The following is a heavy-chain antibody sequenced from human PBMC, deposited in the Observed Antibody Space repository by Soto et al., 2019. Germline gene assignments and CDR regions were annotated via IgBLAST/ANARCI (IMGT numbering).Heavy chain of an antibody. J-gene: IGHJ4*02. D-gene: IGHD2-2*01. Sequence: GASVKVSCKASGYTFTTYGSDWVRQAPGQSLEWMGWISGCNGNTKYSQQFQDRVTITRDTFASTAYMELSSLRSEDTAVYYCASAMGDFDYWGQGTLVTVSS. V-gene: IGHV1-3*01. CDR1: GYTFTTYG. CDR2: ISGCNGNT. CDR3: ASAMGDFDY.